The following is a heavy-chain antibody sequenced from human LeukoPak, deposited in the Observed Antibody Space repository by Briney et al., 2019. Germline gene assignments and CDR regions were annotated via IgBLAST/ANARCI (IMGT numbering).Heavy chain of an antibody. J-gene: IGHJ4*02. CDR1: GFTFSNAW. V-gene: IGHV3-15*01. CDR2: IKSKTDGGTT. D-gene: IGHD3-22*01. Sequence: GGSLRLSCAASGFTFSNAWMSWVRQAPGKGLEWVGRIKSKTDGGTTDYAAPVKGRFTISRDDSKNTLNLQMNSLKTEDTAVYYCTTDPIYYYDRYWGQGTLVTVSS. CDR3: TTDPIYYYDRY.